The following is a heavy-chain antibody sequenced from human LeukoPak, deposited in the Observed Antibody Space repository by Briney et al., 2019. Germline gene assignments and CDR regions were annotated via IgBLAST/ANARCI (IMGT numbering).Heavy chain of an antibody. J-gene: IGHJ4*02. D-gene: IGHD3-22*01. CDR1: GFTFSSYG. CDR2: ISYDGSNK. V-gene: IGHV3-30*18. CDR3: AKGEIPPVPSYYDSSGSPFDY. Sequence: GGSLRLSCAASGFTFSSYGMHWVRQAPGKGLEWVAVISYDGSNKYYADSVKGRLTISRDNSKNTLYLQMNSLRAEDTAVYYCAKGEIPPVPSYYDSSGSPFDYWGQGTLVTVSS.